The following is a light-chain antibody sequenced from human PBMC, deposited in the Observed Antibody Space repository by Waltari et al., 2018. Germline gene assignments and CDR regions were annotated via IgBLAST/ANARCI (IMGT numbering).Light chain of an antibody. Sequence: SFELIQPSSVSVSPGQTARITCSGAVLAKRYTRWFQQKPGQAPVLFIYKDTERHAKNPERVSGSSSGTTVTLTTGGAQVEDDADYYCYSGPDNKRWVFGGGCKLAVL. CDR3: YSGPDNKRWV. CDR1: VLAKRY. J-gene: IGLJ3*02. CDR2: KDT. V-gene: IGLV3-27*01.